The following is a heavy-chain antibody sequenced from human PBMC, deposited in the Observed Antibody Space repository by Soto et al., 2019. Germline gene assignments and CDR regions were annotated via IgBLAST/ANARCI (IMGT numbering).Heavy chain of an antibody. CDR2: INAGNGNT. D-gene: IGHD4-17*01. J-gene: IGHJ4*02. V-gene: IGHV1-3*01. CDR3: ARLYGDYTYYLDY. CDR1: GYTFTSYA. Sequence: QVQLVQSGAEVKKPGASVKVSCKASGYTFTSYAMHWVRQAPGQRLEWMGWINAGNGNTKYSQKFQGRVTITRDTSASTAYMELSSLRSEDTAVYYCARLYGDYTYYLDYWGQGTLVTVSS.